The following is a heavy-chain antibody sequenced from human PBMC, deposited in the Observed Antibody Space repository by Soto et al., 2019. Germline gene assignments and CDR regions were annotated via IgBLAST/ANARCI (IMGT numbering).Heavy chain of an antibody. CDR3: ARHGAQLGPFDD. CDR1: GDSISSHY. CDR2: IYSSGNT. V-gene: IGHV4-59*08. Sequence: QVQLQESGPGLVKPSETPSLTCIVSGDSISSHYWSWIRRPPGKGLEWIGYIYSSGNTYYNPSLKSRVTISRDTSKNQFSLRLSSVTAADTAVYYCARHGAQLGPFDDWGQGTLVSVSS. D-gene: IGHD1-1*01. J-gene: IGHJ4*02.